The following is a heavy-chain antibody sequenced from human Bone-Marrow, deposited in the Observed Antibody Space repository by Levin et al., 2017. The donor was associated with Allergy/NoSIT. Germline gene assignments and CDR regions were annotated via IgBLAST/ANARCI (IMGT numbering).Heavy chain of an antibody. CDR3: ARDKWKVGSRSSTLFDY. CDR1: GFTFSRYS. J-gene: IGHJ4*02. D-gene: IGHD3-10*01. V-gene: IGHV3-21*01. Sequence: GGSLRLSCAASGFTFSRYSMNWVRQAPGKGLEWVSSISSSSSHIYYADSVKGRFTISRDNAKNSLYLQMNSLRAEDTAVYYCARDKWKVGSRSSTLFDYWGQGTLVTVSS. CDR2: ISSSSSHI.